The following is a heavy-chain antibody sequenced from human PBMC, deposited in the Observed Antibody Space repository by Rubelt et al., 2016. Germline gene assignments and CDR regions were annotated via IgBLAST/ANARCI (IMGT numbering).Heavy chain of an antibody. D-gene: IGHD4-11*01. CDR2: IYWDDDK. Sequence: QITLKESGPTLVKPTQTLTLTCTFSGFSLSTSGVGVGWIRQPPGKALEWLAIIYWDDDKPYSPSLKRRLTITKDTSKNQLVLTMTNMDPVDTATYYCAHRDYSNYDDYYGMDVWGQGTTVTVSS. CDR1: GFSLSTSGVG. CDR3: AHRDYSNYDDYYGMDV. J-gene: IGHJ6*02. V-gene: IGHV2-5*02.